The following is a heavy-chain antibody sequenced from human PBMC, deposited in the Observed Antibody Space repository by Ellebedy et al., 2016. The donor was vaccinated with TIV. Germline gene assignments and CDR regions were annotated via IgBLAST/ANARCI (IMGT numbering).Heavy chain of an antibody. CDR3: ARAPIVGATAQFDY. J-gene: IGHJ4*02. Sequence: GESLKISCAASGFTFSSHGMHWVRQAPGKGLEWVALIWYDGSNKYYVDSVKGRFTISRENSKNTLYLQMDSLRAEDTAVYYCARAPIVGATAQFDYWGQGTLVTVSS. V-gene: IGHV3-33*01. CDR2: IWYDGSNK. CDR1: GFTFSSHG. D-gene: IGHD1-26*01.